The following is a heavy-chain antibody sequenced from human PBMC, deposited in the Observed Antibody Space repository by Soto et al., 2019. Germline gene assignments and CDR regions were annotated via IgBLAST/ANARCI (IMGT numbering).Heavy chain of an antibody. CDR2: ISGSGGST. CDR3: AKDRRFRSEAVAGLLVDAFDI. D-gene: IGHD6-19*01. CDR1: GFTFSSYA. J-gene: IGHJ3*02. V-gene: IGHV3-23*01. Sequence: GGSLRLSCAASGFTFSSYAMSWVRQAPGKGLEWVSAISGSGGSTYYADSVKGRFTISRDNSKNTLYLQMNSLRAEDTAVYYCAKDRRFRSEAVAGLLVDAFDIWGQGTMVTVSS.